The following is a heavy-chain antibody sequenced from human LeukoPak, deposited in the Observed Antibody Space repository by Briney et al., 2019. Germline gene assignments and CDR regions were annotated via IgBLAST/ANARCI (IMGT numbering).Heavy chain of an antibody. D-gene: IGHD2-8*01. Sequence: GGSLRLSCAACQFSISIYSMNRVRQAPGKGLEWISYISSGSITTYYADSVKGRFTISRDNAKNSLYLQMNNLRDEDTAVYFCARDCSNGLCYSSNWYFDLWGRGTLVTVSS. CDR2: ISSGSITT. CDR1: QFSISIYS. V-gene: IGHV3-48*02. CDR3: ARDCSNGLCYSSNWYFDL. J-gene: IGHJ2*01.